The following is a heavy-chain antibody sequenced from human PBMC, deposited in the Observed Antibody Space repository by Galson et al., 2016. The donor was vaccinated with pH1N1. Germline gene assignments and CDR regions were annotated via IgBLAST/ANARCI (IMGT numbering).Heavy chain of an antibody. CDR3: ARLVGAGDDAFDI. V-gene: IGHV4-59*02. Sequence: LSLTCTVSGASVTGHHWSWIRQPPGKPLEWIGHLYFSGSTTYNPALESRVTISVYPSTTYFSLRLSSVTASDTALYSCARLVGAGDDAFDIWGQGTMVTVSS. D-gene: IGHD7-27*01. CDR1: GASVTGHH. J-gene: IGHJ3*02. CDR2: LYFSGST.